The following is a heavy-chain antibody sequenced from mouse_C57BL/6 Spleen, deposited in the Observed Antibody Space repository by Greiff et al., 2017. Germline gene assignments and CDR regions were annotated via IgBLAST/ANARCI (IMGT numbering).Heavy chain of an antibody. V-gene: IGHV1-59*01. Sequence: QVQLQQPGAEPVRPGTSVKLSCKAFGYTFPSYWMHWVKQRPGQGLEWIGVIDPSDSYPNYNQKFKGKATLTVDTSSSPAYMQLSGLTSEDSAVYYCARRYYYGSSRGYAMDYWGQGTSVTVSS. J-gene: IGHJ4*01. CDR2: IDPSDSYP. CDR3: ARRYYYGSSRGYAMDY. D-gene: IGHD1-1*01. CDR1: GYTFPSYW.